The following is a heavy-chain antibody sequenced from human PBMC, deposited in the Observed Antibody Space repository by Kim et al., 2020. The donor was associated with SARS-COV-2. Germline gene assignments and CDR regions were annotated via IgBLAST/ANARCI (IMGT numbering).Heavy chain of an antibody. CDR3: AKATSPGSDYGGLHDF. V-gene: IGHV3-9*01. D-gene: IGHD1-26*01. CDR2: ISWNSDTM. CDR1: GFTFGHYA. J-gene: IGHJ6*01. Sequence: GGSLRLSCAASGFTFGHYAIHWVRQVPGKGLEWVSGISWNSDTMGYANSVRGRFTISRDNAKNFVFLQMNGLRAEDTALYYFAKATSPGSDYGGLHDFWG.